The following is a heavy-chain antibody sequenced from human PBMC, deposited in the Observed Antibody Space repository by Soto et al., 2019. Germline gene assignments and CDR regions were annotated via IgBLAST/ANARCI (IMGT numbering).Heavy chain of an antibody. CDR2: IIPSSGVA. Sequence: GASVKVSCKASGYTFTKYYMHWVRQAPGQGLEWMGWIIPSSGVANYAQKFQGRVTMTRDTSISTAYMELSRLRSDDTAVYYCARGDIAAAGSWWYPQRFTHFDYWGQGTLVTVS. V-gene: IGHV1-2*02. CDR1: GYTFTKYY. J-gene: IGHJ4*02. D-gene: IGHD6-13*01. CDR3: ARGDIAAAGSWWYPQRFTHFDY.